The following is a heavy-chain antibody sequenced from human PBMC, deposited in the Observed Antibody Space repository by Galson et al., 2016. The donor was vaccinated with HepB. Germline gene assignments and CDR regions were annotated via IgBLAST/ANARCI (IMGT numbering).Heavy chain of an antibody. CDR1: GFSISTFA. Sequence: SLRLSCAASGFSISTFAMGWVRLAPGRGLEWVSSIDYSGTVPYDAASVKGRFTISRANSKNTLSLQMNRLRAEDTAVYFCARYVAGPPFYNLDVWGQGTTVTVSS. V-gene: IGHV3-23*01. J-gene: IGHJ6*02. D-gene: IGHD6-19*01. CDR3: ARYVAGPPFYNLDV. CDR2: IDYSGTVP.